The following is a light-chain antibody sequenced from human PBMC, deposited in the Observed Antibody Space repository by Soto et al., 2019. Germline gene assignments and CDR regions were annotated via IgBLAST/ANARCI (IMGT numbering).Light chain of an antibody. CDR3: QKYDSSPRT. Sequence: DIQMTQSPSSLSASVGDRVTITCRASQGISNFLAWYQQKPGKVPKLLIYAASTLQSGVPFRFSGSGSGTAFTLTISGLQPEDVATYYCQKYDSSPRTFGQGTKVEIK. J-gene: IGKJ1*01. CDR2: AAS. CDR1: QGISNF. V-gene: IGKV1-27*01.